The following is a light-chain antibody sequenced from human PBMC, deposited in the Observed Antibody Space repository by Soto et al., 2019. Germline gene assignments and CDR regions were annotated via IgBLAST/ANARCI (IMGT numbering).Light chain of an antibody. CDR3: QQYNSYPSST. CDR1: QSISSW. Sequence: DIQMTQSPSTLSASVGDRVTITCRASQSISSWLAWYQQKPGKAPKLLTYDASSLESGVPSRFSGSGSGTEFTLTISSLQPDDFATYYCQQYNSYPSSTFGQGTKVDIK. CDR2: DAS. J-gene: IGKJ2*01. V-gene: IGKV1-5*01.